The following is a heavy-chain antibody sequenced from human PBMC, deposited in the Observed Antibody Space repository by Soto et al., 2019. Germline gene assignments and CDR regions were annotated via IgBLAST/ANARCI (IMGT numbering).Heavy chain of an antibody. CDR2: ISAYNGNT. CDR3: ARLSGIAAAKGGYYGMAV. D-gene: IGHD6-13*01. J-gene: IGHJ6*02. CDR1: GYTFTSYG. V-gene: IGHV1-18*01. Sequence: ASVKVSCKASGYTFTSYGISWVRQAPGQGLEWMGWISAYNGNTNYAQKLQGRVTMTTDTSTSTAYMELRSLRSDDTAVYYCARLSGIAAAKGGYYGMAVWGQGTTVTVSS.